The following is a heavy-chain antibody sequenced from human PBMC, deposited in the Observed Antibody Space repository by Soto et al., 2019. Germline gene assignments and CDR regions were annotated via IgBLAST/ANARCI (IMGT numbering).Heavy chain of an antibody. V-gene: IGHV3-30*18. Sequence: GGSLRLSCAAFGFKISSSSMNWVRQAPGRWLEWLAVISNDGNNKFFADSVKGRLTLSRDNARNTLYLQINSLRAEDTAVYFCGKDTLDCSGGDCPLYYYYGMDVWGQGXTVTVYS. CDR3: GKDTLDCSGGDCPLYYYYGMDV. CDR1: GFKISSSS. D-gene: IGHD2-21*02. J-gene: IGHJ6*02. CDR2: ISNDGNNK.